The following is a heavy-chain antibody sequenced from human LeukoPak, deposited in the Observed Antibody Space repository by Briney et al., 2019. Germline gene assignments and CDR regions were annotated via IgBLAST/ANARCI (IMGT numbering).Heavy chain of an antibody. CDR2: ISGSGGST. CDR3: ARGSTYSSGWYTGFDY. J-gene: IGHJ4*02. D-gene: IGHD6-19*01. CDR1: GFTFSNYA. Sequence: GRSLRLSCAASGFTFSNYAMSWVRQAPGKGLEWVSAISGSGGSTYYADSVKGRFTISRDNAKNSLYLQMNSLRAEDTAVYYCARGSTYSSGWYTGFDYWGQGTLVTVSS. V-gene: IGHV3-23*01.